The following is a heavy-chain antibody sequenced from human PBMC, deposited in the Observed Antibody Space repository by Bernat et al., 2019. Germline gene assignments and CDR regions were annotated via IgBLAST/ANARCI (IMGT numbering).Heavy chain of an antibody. D-gene: IGHD6-19*01. V-gene: IGHV3-64D*06. CDR3: VKGSFSGLAVAGTGC. CDR1: GFSFSNYA. Sequence: EVQVVESGGGLVQPGGSLRLSCSASGFSFSNYAMHWVRQAPGKGLEYVSTITSDGGSTYYADSVRGRFTTSRDNSRNTLSLQMSSLRVDDTAVYYCVKGSFSGLAVAGTGCWGQGTLVTVSS. CDR2: ITSDGGST. J-gene: IGHJ4*02.